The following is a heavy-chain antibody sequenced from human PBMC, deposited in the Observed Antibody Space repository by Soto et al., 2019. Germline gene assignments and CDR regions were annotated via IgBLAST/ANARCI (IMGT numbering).Heavy chain of an antibody. CDR3: AHTKDSSGFLTS. V-gene: IGHV2-5*01. CDR2: IHWNDDK. CDR1: GFSLSAYGVR. Sequence: GPTLVNPTQTLTLTCSFSGFSLSAYGVRVIWFRQPPGETLEWLALIHWNDDKRYSPYLKSRLTITKDTSKTQVVLTLTNLDPLDTGTYFCAHTKDSSGFLTSWGQGILVTVSS. D-gene: IGHD3-22*01. J-gene: IGHJ5*02.